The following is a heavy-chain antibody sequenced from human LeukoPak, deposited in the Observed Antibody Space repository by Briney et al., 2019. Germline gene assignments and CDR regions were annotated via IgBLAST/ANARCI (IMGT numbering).Heavy chain of an antibody. CDR3: AKDSSSWRTEFFDY. V-gene: IGHV3-7*01. J-gene: IGHJ4*02. CDR2: IKQDGSEK. CDR1: GFTFSNYW. D-gene: IGHD6-13*01. Sequence: LPGGSLRLSCAASGFTFSNYWMSWVRQAPGKGLEWVANIKQDGSEKHYVDSVKGRFTISTDNAKNSMDLQMNSLRAEDTAVYYCAKDSSSWRTEFFDYWGQGTLVIVSS.